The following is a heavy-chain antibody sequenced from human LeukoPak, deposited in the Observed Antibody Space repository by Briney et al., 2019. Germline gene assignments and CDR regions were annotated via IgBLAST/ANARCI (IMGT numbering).Heavy chain of an antibody. CDR2: IESDGSGT. V-gene: IGHV3-74*03. J-gene: IGHJ6*02. D-gene: IGHD4-23*01. CDR3: ARRGNSDHYYVMDV. CDR1: GFTFSTSW. Sequence: PGGSLRLSCAASGFTFSTSWMHWVRQTPGKGLVWVSRIESDGSGTTYADSVKGRFTISRDNAKNTLYLQMSSLRAEDTAVYYCARRGNSDHYYVMDVWGQGTTVTVSS.